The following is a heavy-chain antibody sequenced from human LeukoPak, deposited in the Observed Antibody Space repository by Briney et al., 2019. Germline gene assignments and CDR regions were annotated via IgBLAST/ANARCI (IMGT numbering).Heavy chain of an antibody. J-gene: IGHJ6*03. CDR1: GFTFINAW. Sequence: GGSLRLSCAASGFTFINAWMAWVRQAPGKGLEWVSYISSSGITIYYADSVKGRFTISRDNAKNSLYLQMNSLRAEDTAVYYCARGKTGSYYSRSYYMDVWGKGTTVTISS. CDR3: ARGKTGSYYSRSYYMDV. D-gene: IGHD3-10*01. CDR2: ISSSGITI. V-gene: IGHV3-11*01.